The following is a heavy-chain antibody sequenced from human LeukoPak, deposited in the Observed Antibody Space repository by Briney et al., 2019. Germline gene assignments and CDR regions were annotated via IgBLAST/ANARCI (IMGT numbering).Heavy chain of an antibody. V-gene: IGHV6-1*01. CDR3: ARTKGIAVAGTYDY. D-gene: IGHD6-19*01. Sequence: SQTLPLTCAISGDSVSSNSAAWNWIRQSPSRGLEWLGRTYYRSKWYNDYAVSVKSRITINPDTSKNQFSLQLNSVTPEDTAVYYCARTKGIAVAGTYDYWGQGTLVTVSS. CDR1: GDSVSSNSAA. CDR2: TYYRSKWYN. J-gene: IGHJ4*02.